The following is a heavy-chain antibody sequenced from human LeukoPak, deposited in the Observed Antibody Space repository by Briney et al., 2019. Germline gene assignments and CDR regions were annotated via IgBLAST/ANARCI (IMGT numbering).Heavy chain of an antibody. J-gene: IGHJ4*02. D-gene: IGHD3-22*01. CDR3: AREAGYYYDSSGRRSGY. Sequence: TPSQTLSLTCTVSGGSISSGSYYWSWIRQPAGKGLEWIGRIYTSGSTNYNPSLKSRVTISVDTSKNQFSLKLSSVTAADTAVYYCAREAGYYYDSSGRRSGYWGQGTLVTVSS. CDR1: GGSISSGSYY. V-gene: IGHV4-61*02. CDR2: IYTSGST.